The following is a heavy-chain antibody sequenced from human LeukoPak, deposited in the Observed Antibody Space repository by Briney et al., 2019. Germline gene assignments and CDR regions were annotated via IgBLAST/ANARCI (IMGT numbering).Heavy chain of an antibody. CDR1: GYTFTSYW. Sequence: GESLKISCKGSGYTFTSYWIGWVRKLPGKGLEWLGNIYPGNSDTRYSPSFQGQVTILTDKSISTVYLQWSSLRASDTAMYYCASAVYYYDSSGWPVFDYWGQGTLVTVSS. CDR3: ASAVYYYDSSGWPVFDY. D-gene: IGHD3-22*01. V-gene: IGHV5-51*01. J-gene: IGHJ4*02. CDR2: IYPGNSDT.